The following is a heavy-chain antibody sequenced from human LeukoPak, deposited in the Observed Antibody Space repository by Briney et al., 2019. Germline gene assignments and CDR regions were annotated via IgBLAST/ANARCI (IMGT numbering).Heavy chain of an antibody. CDR1: GYTFTGYY. D-gene: IGHD1-26*01. Sequence: GASVKVSCKASGYTFTGYYMHWVRQALGQGLEWMGWINPNSGGTNYAQKFQGRVTMTRDTSISTAYMELSRLRSDDTAVYYCARVGQWEPPGFVDVWGKGTTVTVSS. CDR3: ARVGQWEPPGFVDV. V-gene: IGHV1-2*02. CDR2: INPNSGGT. J-gene: IGHJ6*04.